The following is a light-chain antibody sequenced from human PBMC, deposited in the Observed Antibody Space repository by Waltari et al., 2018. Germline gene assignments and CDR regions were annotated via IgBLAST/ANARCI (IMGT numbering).Light chain of an antibody. CDR1: SSNIGSNT. Sequence: QSVLTQPPSASGTPGQRVPISCSGSSSNIGSNTVTWYQQLPGTAPKPLIYSNNQRPSGVPDRFSGSKSGTSASLAISGLQSEDEADYYCAAWDDSLNGHVVFGGGTKLTVL. J-gene: IGLJ2*01. CDR2: SNN. V-gene: IGLV1-44*01. CDR3: AAWDDSLNGHVV.